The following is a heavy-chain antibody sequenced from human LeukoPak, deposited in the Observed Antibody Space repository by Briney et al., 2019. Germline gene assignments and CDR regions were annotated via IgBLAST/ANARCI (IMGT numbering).Heavy chain of an antibody. CDR3: ARHLSYDFFNCYYYMDV. D-gene: IGHD3-3*01. V-gene: IGHV4-39*01. J-gene: IGHJ6*03. CDR2: IYYSGST. Sequence: SETLSLTCTVSGGSISSSSYYWGWIRQPPGKGLEWIGSIYYSGSTYYNPSLKSRVTISVDTSKNQFSLKLSSVTAADTAVYYCARHLSYDFFNCYYYMDVWGQGTTVTVSS. CDR1: GGSISSSSYY.